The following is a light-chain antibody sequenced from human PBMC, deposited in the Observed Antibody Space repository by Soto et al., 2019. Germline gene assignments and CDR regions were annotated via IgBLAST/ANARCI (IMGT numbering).Light chain of an antibody. Sequence: QSALTQPASVSGSPGQSITISCTGTSSDVGNYILVSWYQQHPGKAPKLLIYEVTKRPSGVSNRFSGSKSGNTASLTISGLQAEDEADYHCCSYAGSSTWVFGGGTKLTVL. CDR3: CSYAGSSTWV. CDR1: SSDVGNYIL. J-gene: IGLJ3*02. V-gene: IGLV2-23*02. CDR2: EVT.